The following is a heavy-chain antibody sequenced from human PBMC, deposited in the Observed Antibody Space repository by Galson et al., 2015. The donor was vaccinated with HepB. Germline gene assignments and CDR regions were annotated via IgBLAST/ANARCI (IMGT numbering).Heavy chain of an antibody. CDR1: GYTFINDY. V-gene: IGHV1-46*04. CDR3: ARDNGFWAFDY. J-gene: IGHJ4*02. Sequence: SVKASCKAPGYTFINDYIHWVRQAPGQGPEWMGRIKTADGITIYAQSLLGRVTLTRDRSTSTVYMQLSSLRPDDTAIYYCARDNGFWAFDYWGQGTLVTVSS. D-gene: IGHD2-8*01. CDR2: IKTADGIT.